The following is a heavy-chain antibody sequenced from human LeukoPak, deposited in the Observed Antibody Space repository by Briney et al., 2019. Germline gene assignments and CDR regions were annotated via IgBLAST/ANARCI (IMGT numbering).Heavy chain of an antibody. D-gene: IGHD3-3*01. J-gene: IGHJ5*02. Sequence: ASVKVSCKASGYTFTGYYMHWVRQAPGQGLEWMGWINPNSGGTNYAQKFQGRVTMTRDTSISTAYMELSRLRSDDTAVYYCAGTYYDFWSGSTFDPWGQGTLVTVSS. CDR1: GYTFTGYY. CDR3: AGTYYDFWSGSTFDP. CDR2: INPNSGGT. V-gene: IGHV1-2*02.